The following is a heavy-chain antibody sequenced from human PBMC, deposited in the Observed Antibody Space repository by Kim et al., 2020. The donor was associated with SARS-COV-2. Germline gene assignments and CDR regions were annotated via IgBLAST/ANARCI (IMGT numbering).Heavy chain of an antibody. V-gene: IGHV3-30-3*01. CDR2: ISYDGSNK. Sequence: GGSLRLSCAASGFTFSSYAMHWVRQAPGKGLEWVAVISYDGSNKYYADSVKGRFTISRDNSKNTLYLQMNSLRAEDTAVYYCAREPGIAAAPKNYYFDYWGQGTLVTVSS. CDR1: GFTFSSYA. CDR3: AREPGIAAAPKNYYFDY. D-gene: IGHD6-13*01. J-gene: IGHJ4*02.